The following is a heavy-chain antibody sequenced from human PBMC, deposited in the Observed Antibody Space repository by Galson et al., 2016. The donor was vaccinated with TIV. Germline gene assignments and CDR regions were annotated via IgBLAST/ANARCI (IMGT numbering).Heavy chain of an antibody. J-gene: IGHJ6*02. D-gene: IGHD2-2*01. CDR2: VYGDDNT. CDR1: GLTVSANY. V-gene: IGHV3-53*01. CDR3: ARDRHFCTSASCYLGYYYDYGMDV. Sequence: AASGLTVSANYLNWVRQAPGKGLEWVSIVYGDDNTYYADSVKGRFTISRDNSKNTVYLEINSLRAEDTAVYYCARDRHFCTSASCYLGYYYDYGMDVWGQGTTVTVSS.